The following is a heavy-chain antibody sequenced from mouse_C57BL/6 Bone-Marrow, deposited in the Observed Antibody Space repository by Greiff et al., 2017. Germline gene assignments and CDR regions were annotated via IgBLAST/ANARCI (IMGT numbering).Heavy chain of an antibody. CDR2: ILPGSGST. CDR3: ARRYYYGSSYVVLYWYFDV. J-gene: IGHJ1*03. Sequence: QVQLQQSGAELMKPGASVKLSCKATGYTFTGYWIEWVKQRPGHGLEWIGEILPGSGSTNYNEKFKGKATFTADTSSNTAYMQLSSLTTEDSAIYDCARRYYYGSSYVVLYWYFDVWGTGTTVTVSS. D-gene: IGHD1-1*01. CDR1: GYTFTGYW. V-gene: IGHV1-9*01.